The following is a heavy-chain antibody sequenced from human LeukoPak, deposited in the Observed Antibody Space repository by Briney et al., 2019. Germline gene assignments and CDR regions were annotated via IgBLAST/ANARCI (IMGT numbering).Heavy chain of an antibody. CDR2: IYTSGST. D-gene: IGHD2-2*01. CDR1: GGSISSYY. V-gene: IGHV4-4*07. J-gene: IGHJ3*02. CDR3: ARLYRGVVPAASSSGAFDI. Sequence: SETLSLTRTVSGGSISSYYWSWIRQPAGKGLEWIGRIYTSGSTNYNPSLKSRVTMSVDTSKNQFSLKLSSVTAADTAVYYCARLYRGVVPAASSSGAFDIWGQGTMVTVSS.